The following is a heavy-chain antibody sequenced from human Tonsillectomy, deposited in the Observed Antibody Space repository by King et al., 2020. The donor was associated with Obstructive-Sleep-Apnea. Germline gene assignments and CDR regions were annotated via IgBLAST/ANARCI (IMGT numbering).Heavy chain of an antibody. Sequence: VQLVESGGGLVKPGGSLRLSCAASGFTFSDYYMSWIRQARGKGLEWGSYISSSGSTIYYADSGKGRFTISRDNAKNSLYLQMNNLRAEDTAVYYCAIDASSGTFDYWGQGTLVTVSS. V-gene: IGHV3-11*01. D-gene: IGHD3-22*01. CDR1: GFTFSDYY. CDR3: AIDASSGTFDY. J-gene: IGHJ4*02. CDR2: ISSSGSTI.